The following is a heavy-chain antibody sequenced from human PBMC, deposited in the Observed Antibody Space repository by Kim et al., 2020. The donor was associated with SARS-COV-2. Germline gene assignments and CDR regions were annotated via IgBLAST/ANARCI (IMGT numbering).Heavy chain of an antibody. CDR3: ARDDGRSGSGSYYKHRFYYYYGIDV. Sequence: ASVKVSCKASGYTFITHYMHWLRQAPGQGLEWMGVITPGGGDTSYAQTLQGRVAMTRDTSTSTVYMELSSLRSEGTAVYYCARDDGRSGSGSYYKHRFYYYYGIDVWRQGTTVTVPS. D-gene: IGHD3-10*01. CDR1: GYTFITHY. CDR2: ITPGGGDT. V-gene: IGHV1-46*04. J-gene: IGHJ6*02.